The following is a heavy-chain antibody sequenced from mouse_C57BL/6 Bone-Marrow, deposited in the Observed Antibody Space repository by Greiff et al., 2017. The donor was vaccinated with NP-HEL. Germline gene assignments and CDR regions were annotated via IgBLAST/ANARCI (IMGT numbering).Heavy chain of an antibody. D-gene: IGHD1-1*01. CDR1: GYTFTSYW. J-gene: IGHJ2*01. V-gene: IGHV1-61*01. Sequence: VQLQQPGAELVRPGSSVKLSCKASGYTFTSYWMDWVKQRPGQGLEWIGNIYPSDSETHYNQKFKDKATLTVDKSSSTAYMQLSSLTSEDSAVYYCARGVTTVVSYYFDYWGQGTTRTVSS. CDR3: ARGVTTVVSYYFDY. CDR2: IYPSDSET.